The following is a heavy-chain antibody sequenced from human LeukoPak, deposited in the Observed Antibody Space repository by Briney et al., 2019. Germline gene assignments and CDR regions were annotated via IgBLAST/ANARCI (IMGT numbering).Heavy chain of an antibody. V-gene: IGHV3-48*02. J-gene: IGHJ4*02. D-gene: IGHD4-17*01. CDR1: GFTFSTYS. CDR3: ARYYGGYGGFDY. Sequence: PGGSLRLSCAAFGFTFSTYSMNWVRRDPGKGLEWVSYISSGSLTLYYADSVKGRFTISRDSAKNSLYLQMNTLRDEDTAVYYCARYYGGYGGFDYWGQGTLVTVFS. CDR2: ISSGSLTL.